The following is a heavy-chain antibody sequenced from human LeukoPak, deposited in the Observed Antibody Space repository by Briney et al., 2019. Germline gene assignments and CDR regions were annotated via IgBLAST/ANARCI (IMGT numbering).Heavy chain of an antibody. J-gene: IGHJ4*02. V-gene: IGHV3-43*01. CDR1: GFTFSRSS. CDR3: GKEHYYYDSTGPIDY. D-gene: IGHD3-22*01. Sequence: GGSLRLSCAASGFTFSRSSMNWVRQAPGKGLEWVPLISWDGGSTYYADSVKGRFTISRDNSKNSLYLQMNSLRTEDTALYYCGKEHYYYDSTGPIDYWGQGTLVTVSS. CDR2: ISWDGGST.